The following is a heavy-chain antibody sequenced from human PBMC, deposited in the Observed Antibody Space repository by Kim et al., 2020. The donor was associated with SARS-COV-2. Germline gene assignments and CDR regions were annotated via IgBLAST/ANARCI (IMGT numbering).Heavy chain of an antibody. Sequence: TPSLQSRVTIALDTSKTQFSLRLSSVNAADTAVYYCARSLYGLGYVGYWGQGTLVTVSS. J-gene: IGHJ4*02. CDR3: ARSLYGLGYVGY. V-gene: IGHV4-30-2*05. D-gene: IGHD3-10*01.